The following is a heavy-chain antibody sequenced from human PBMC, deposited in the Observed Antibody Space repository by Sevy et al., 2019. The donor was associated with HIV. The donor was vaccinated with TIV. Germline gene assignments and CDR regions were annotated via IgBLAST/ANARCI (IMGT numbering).Heavy chain of an antibody. J-gene: IGHJ4*02. V-gene: IGHV3-21*01. CDR2: ISSSSNYI. CDR3: ARDKSDYDLYFDY. D-gene: IGHD4-17*01. Sequence: GGSLRLSCAASGFTFSSYSMNWVRHAPGKGLEWVSFISSSSNYIYYADSVKGRFTISRDNAKNSLYLQMNSLRAEDTAVYYCARDKSDYDLYFDYWGQGTLVTVSS. CDR1: GFTFSSYS.